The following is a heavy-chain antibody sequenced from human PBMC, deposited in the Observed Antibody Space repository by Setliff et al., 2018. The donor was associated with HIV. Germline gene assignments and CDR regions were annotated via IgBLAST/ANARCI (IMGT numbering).Heavy chain of an antibody. Sequence: ASVKVSCKASGYTFTSYAMHWVRQAPGQRLEWMGWINAGNGNTGYAQKFQGRVTMTRNTSISTAYMELSSLRSDDTAVYYCASSWSRIRYYGMDVWGQGTTVTVSS. CDR2: INAGNGNT. J-gene: IGHJ6*02. D-gene: IGHD6-13*01. CDR1: GYTFTSYA. V-gene: IGHV1-3*01. CDR3: ASSWSRIRYYGMDV.